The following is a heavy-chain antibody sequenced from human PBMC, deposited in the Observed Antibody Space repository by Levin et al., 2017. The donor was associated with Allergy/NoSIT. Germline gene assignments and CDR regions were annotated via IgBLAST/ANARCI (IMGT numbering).Heavy chain of an antibody. V-gene: IGHV4-34*01. D-gene: IGHD2-2*02. CDR1: GGSFSGYY. CDR2: INHSGST. CDR3: ARGLYIGVYWYFDL. J-gene: IGHJ2*01. Sequence: SETLSLTCAVYGGSFSGYYWSWNRQPPGKGLEWIGEINHSGSTNYNPSLKSRVTISVDTSKNQFSLKLSSVTAGDTAVYYCARGLYIGVYWYFDLWGRGTLVTVSS.